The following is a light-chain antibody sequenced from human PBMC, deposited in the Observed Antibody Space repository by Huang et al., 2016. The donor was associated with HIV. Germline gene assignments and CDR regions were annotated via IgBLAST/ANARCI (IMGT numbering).Light chain of an antibody. CDR1: QTISTF. J-gene: IGKJ4*01. CDR2: DAS. Sequence: DIQMTQSPSSLSASVGDRISITCRASQTISTFLNWYQQKPGKAPKLLIYDASNFQSGVSSRFIVAVSGTLFTLTVTGLLPDEFATYFCQQTSSVPLTFGGGTKVEMK. CDR3: QQTSSVPLT. V-gene: IGKV1-39*01.